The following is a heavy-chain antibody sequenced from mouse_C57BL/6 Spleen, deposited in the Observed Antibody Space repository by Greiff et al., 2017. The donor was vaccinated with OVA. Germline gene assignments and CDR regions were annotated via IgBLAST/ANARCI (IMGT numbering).Heavy chain of an antibody. V-gene: IGHV1-72*01. CDR1: GYTFTSYW. Sequence: QVQLQQPGAELVKPGASVKLSCKASGYTFTSYWMHWVKQRPGRGLEWIGRIDPNSGGTKYTEKFKSKATLTVDKPSSTAYMQLSSLTSEDSAVYYCARCYYDYDEGNYYAMDYWGQGTSVTVSS. CDR3: ARCYYDYDEGNYYAMDY. CDR2: IDPNSGGT. D-gene: IGHD2-4*01. J-gene: IGHJ4*01.